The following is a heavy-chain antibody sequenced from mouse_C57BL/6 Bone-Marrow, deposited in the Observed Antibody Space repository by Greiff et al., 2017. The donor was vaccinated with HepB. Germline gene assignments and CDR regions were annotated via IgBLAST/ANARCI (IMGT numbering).Heavy chain of an antibody. D-gene: IGHD1-1*01. V-gene: IGHV14-3*01. CDR2: IDPANGNT. J-gene: IGHJ1*03. CDR1: GFNIKNTY. Sequence: VQPQQSGAELVKPGASVKLSCTASGFNIKNTYMHWVQQRPEQGLEWIGRIDPANGNTKYAPRFQGKATITADTSSNTAYLQLSSLTSEDTAIYCCARIIITKVVSTPHWYFDVWGTVTTVTVSS. CDR3: ARIIITKVVSTPHWYFDV.